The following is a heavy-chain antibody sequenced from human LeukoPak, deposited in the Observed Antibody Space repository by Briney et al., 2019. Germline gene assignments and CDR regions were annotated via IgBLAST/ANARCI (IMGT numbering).Heavy chain of an antibody. CDR1: GGSFSGYY. J-gene: IGHJ4*02. CDR3: ARDAAAGTGPCDY. D-gene: IGHD6-13*01. V-gene: IGHV4-34*01. CDR2: INHSGST. Sequence: SETLSLTCAVYGGSFSGYYWSWIRQPPAKGLEWIGEINHSGSTNYNPSLKSRVTISVDTSKNQFSLKLSSVTAADTAVYYCARDAAAGTGPCDYWGQGTLVTVSS.